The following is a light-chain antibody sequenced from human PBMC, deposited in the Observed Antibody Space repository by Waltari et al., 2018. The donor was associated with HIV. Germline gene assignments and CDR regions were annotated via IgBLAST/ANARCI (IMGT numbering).Light chain of an antibody. Sequence: EFVLTQSPGTLSLSPGERATLSCRASQSVSRYLAWYQQKPGQAPRLLIYGASSRATGIPDRFSGSGSGTDFTLTISRLEPEDFAVYYCQQYGSSPTFGQGTKVEIK. CDR3: QQYGSSPT. CDR2: GAS. CDR1: QSVSRY. V-gene: IGKV3-20*01. J-gene: IGKJ1*01.